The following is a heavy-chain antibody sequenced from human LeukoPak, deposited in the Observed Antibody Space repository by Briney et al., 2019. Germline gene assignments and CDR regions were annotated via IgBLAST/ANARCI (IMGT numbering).Heavy chain of an antibody. J-gene: IGHJ4*02. Sequence: MTSETLSLTCAVYGGSFSGYYWSWIRQPPGKGLEWIGEINHSGSTNYNPSLKSRVTISVDTSKNQFSLKLSSVTAADTAVYYCARKAPYYYDGSGPLGTYYFDYWGQGTLVTVSS. CDR2: INHSGST. V-gene: IGHV4-34*01. D-gene: IGHD3-22*01. CDR1: GGSFSGYY. CDR3: ARKAPYYYDGSGPLGTYYFDY.